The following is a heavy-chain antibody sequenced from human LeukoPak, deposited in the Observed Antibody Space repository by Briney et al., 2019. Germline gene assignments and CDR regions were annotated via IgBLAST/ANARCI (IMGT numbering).Heavy chain of an antibody. Sequence: PSQTLSLTRTVSGGSISSDDYYWSWIRQPPGKGLEWIGYIYYSGSTYYNPSLKSRVTISVDTSKNQFSLKLSSVTAADTAVYYCARVIYSSSWYGYWFDPWGQGTLVTVSS. CDR1: GGSISSDDYY. J-gene: IGHJ5*02. CDR3: ARVIYSSSWYGYWFDP. D-gene: IGHD6-13*01. CDR2: IYYSGST. V-gene: IGHV4-30-4*08.